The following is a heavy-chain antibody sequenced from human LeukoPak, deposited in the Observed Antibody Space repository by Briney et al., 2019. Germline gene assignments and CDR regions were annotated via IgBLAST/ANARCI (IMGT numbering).Heavy chain of an antibody. V-gene: IGHV3-7*01. D-gene: IGHD1-20*01. CDR3: ARDITGTTGAIDF. CDR1: GFTFSSYW. Sequence: GSLRLSCSASGFTFSSYWMSWVRQAPGKGLEWVANIKEDGSERYYVDSVQGRFTISRDNAKNSLYLQMNSLRAEDTAVYYCARDITGTTGAIDFWGQGTLVTVSS. J-gene: IGHJ4*02. CDR2: IKEDGSER.